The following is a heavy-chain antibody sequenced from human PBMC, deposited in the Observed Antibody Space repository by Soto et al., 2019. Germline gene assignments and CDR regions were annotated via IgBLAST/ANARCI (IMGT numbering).Heavy chain of an antibody. J-gene: IGHJ6*02. CDR2: IWYDGSNK. CDR1: GFTFSNYG. Sequence: GGSLRLSCAASGFTFSNYGMHWVRQAPGKGLEWVAIIWYDGSNKYYADSVKGRFTISRDNSKNILYLQMNSLRAEDTAVYYCARDSGPWTPQVTGHGYYDMDVWGQGTTVTVSS. CDR3: ARDSGPWTPQVTGHGYYDMDV. D-gene: IGHD2-21*02. V-gene: IGHV3-33*01.